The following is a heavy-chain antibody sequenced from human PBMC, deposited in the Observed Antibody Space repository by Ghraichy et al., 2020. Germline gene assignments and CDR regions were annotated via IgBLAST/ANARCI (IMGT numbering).Heavy chain of an antibody. J-gene: IGHJ5*02. Sequence: SETLSLTCTVSGGSISNYYWSWIRQPPGKGLEWIGYIYYSGSTYYNPSLKSRVTISVDTSKNQFSLKLRSVTAADTAVYYCVRGGETVTQGSPRPHNWFDPWGQGTLVTVSS. CDR3: VRGGETVTQGSPRPHNWFDP. D-gene: IGHD4-17*01. CDR1: GGSISNYY. CDR2: IYYSGST. V-gene: IGHV4-59*01.